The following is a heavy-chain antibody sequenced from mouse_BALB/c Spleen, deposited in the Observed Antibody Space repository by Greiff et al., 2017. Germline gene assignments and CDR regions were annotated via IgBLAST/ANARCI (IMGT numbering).Heavy chain of an antibody. CDR1: GYSITSDYA. V-gene: IGHV3-2*02. D-gene: IGHD1-1*01. Sequence: DVQLVESGPGLVKPSQSLSLTCTVTGYSITSDYAWNWIRQFPGNKLEWMGYISYSGSTSYNPSLKSRISITRDTSKNQFFLQLNSVTTEDTATYYCARGDGSSSAWFAYWGQGTLVTVSA. CDR3: ARGDGSSSAWFAY. J-gene: IGHJ3*01. CDR2: ISYSGST.